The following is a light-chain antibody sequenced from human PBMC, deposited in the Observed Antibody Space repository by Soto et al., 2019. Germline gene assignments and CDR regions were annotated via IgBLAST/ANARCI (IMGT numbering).Light chain of an antibody. V-gene: IGKV1-9*01. Sequence: IQLTQSPSSLSASVGDSVTITCRASQDISSHLAWYQQKPGKAPKVLIYAASTLESGIPSGFSGSGSGTDFTLTISSLQAEDFATYYCQQSYSSPRTLGQGTKVDIK. J-gene: IGKJ1*01. CDR2: AAS. CDR3: QQSYSSPRT. CDR1: QDISSH.